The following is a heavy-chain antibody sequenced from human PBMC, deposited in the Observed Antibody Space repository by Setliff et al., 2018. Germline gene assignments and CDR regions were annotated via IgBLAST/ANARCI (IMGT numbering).Heavy chain of an antibody. CDR3: ARGFSYGVTTYGLDI. CDR1: GGSISGYY. D-gene: IGHD3-10*01. CDR2: IYITGST. V-gene: IGHV4-59*13. Sequence: SETLSLTCSVSGGSISGYYWAWVRQPPGKELEWIGRIYITGSTDYNPSLKSRVTISEDTSKNQFSLELSSVTAADTAVYFCARGFSYGVTTYGLDIWGRGTMVTVSS. J-gene: IGHJ3*02.